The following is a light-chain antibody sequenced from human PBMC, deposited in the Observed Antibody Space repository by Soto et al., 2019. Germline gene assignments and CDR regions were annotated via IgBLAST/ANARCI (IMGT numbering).Light chain of an antibody. V-gene: IGKV3-11*01. CDR3: QQRSNWLT. CDR2: DAS. Sequence: EIVLTQSPATLSLSPGERATLSCRASQSVSSYLAWYQQKPGQAPRLLIYDASNRATGIPARFSGSGSGTDFTLTISCLEPEYFAVYYCQQRSNWLTFGGGTKVEIK. CDR1: QSVSSY. J-gene: IGKJ4*01.